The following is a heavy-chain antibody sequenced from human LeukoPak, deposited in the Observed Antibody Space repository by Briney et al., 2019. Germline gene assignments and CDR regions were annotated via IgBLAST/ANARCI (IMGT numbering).Heavy chain of an antibody. D-gene: IGHD6-19*01. Sequence: GGSLRLSCAASGFTVSSYAMSWVRQAPGKGLEWVSAISGSGGSTYYADSVKGRFTISRDNSKNTLYLQMDSLRAEDTAVYYCAKSSVAGTLAYFDYWGQGTLVTVSS. CDR1: GFTVSSYA. V-gene: IGHV3-23*01. CDR2: ISGSGGST. CDR3: AKSSVAGTLAYFDY. J-gene: IGHJ4*02.